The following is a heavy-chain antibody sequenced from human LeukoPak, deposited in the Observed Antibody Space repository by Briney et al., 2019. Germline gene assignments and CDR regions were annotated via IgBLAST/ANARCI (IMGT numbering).Heavy chain of an antibody. J-gene: IGHJ4*02. CDR2: IYYSGST. CDR3: ARGILGGIPITMIVDYYFDY. V-gene: IGHV4-59*01. CDR1: GGSISSYY. D-gene: IGHD3-22*01. Sequence: SETLSLTSTVSGGSISSYYWSWIRQPPGKGLEWIRYIYYSGSTNYNPSLKSRVTISVDTTKNQFSLKLSSVTAADTAVYYCARGILGGIPITMIVDYYFDYWGQGTLVTVSS.